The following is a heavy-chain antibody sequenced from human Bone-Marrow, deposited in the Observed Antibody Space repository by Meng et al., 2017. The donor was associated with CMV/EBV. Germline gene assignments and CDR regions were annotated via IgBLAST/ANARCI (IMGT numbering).Heavy chain of an antibody. CDR1: GSTFSSYA. D-gene: IGHD3-16*01. J-gene: IGHJ4*02. V-gene: IGHV3-30*04. Sequence: GGSLRLSCAASGSTFSSYAMHWVRQAPGKGLEWVAVISYDGSNKYYADSVKGRFTISRDNSKNTLYLQMNSLRAEDTAVYYCASSVMLDYWGQGTLVTVSS. CDR3: ASSVMLDY. CDR2: ISYDGSNK.